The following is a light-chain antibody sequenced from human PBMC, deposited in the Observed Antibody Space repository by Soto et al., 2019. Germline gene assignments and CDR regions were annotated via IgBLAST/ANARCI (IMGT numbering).Light chain of an antibody. CDR3: QQYNNWPPVT. V-gene: IGKV3-15*01. CDR2: GAS. CDR1: QSVSSN. J-gene: IGKJ3*01. Sequence: EIVMTQSPATLSVSPGERATLSCRSSQSVSSNLAWYQQKPGQAPRLLIYGASTRATGIPARFSGSGSGTEFTLTISSLQSEDFAVYYCQQYNNWPPVTFGPGTKVDIK.